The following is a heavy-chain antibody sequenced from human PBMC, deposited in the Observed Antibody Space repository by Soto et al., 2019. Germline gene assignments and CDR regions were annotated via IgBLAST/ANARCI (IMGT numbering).Heavy chain of an antibody. J-gene: IGHJ2*01. Sequence: QVQLQESGPGLVKPSQTLSLTCTVSGGSISSGGYYWSWIRQHPGKGLEWIGYIYYSGSTYYNPSRKSRVTRSVDTSKNQFSLKLSSVTAADTAVYYCAMSSSWYQGLGGSANWYFDLWGRGTLVTVSS. CDR1: GGSISSGGYY. V-gene: IGHV4-31*03. CDR2: IYYSGST. CDR3: AMSSSWYQGLGGSANWYFDL. D-gene: IGHD6-13*01.